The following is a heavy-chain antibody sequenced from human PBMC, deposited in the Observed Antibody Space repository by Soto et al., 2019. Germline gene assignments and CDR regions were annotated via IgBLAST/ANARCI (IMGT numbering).Heavy chain of an antibody. J-gene: IGHJ6*02. Sequence: QVQLQQWGAGLLKPSETLSLTCAVYGGSFSGYYWSWIRQPPGKGLEWIGEINHSGSTNYNPSLKRRVTISVDTSKNQFSLKLSSVTAADTAVYYCASLRRITIFGVAERLYGMDVWGQGTTVTVSS. CDR3: ASLRRITIFGVAERLYGMDV. V-gene: IGHV4-34*01. CDR2: INHSGST. CDR1: GGSFSGYY. D-gene: IGHD3-3*01.